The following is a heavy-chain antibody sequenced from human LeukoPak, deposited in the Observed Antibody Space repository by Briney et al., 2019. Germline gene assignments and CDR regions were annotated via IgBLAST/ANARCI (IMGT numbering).Heavy chain of an antibody. J-gene: IGHJ5*02. CDR3: AKVFSDYYGSGTYEDWFDP. V-gene: IGHV3-7*01. D-gene: IGHD3-10*01. CDR1: GFTFRSYW. CDR2: INEDGGHK. Sequence: GGSLRLSCAASGFTFRSYWMSWVRQAPGKGLGWVANINEDGGHKYYVDSVKGRFTISRDNAESSLYLQLNSLGAEDTAVYYCAKVFSDYYGSGTYEDWFDPWGQGALVTVSS.